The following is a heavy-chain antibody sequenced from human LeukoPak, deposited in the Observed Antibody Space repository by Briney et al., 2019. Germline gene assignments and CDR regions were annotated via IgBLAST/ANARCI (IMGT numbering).Heavy chain of an antibody. CDR3: AKPRPSYSSSWYDH. V-gene: IGHV3-53*01. Sequence: GGSLRLSCAASGFTVSNKYMSWVRQAPGKGLECVSVIYDGGNTYYADSVKGRFTISRDNSKNTLCLQMNSLRAEDTAVYYRAKPRPSYSSSWYDHWGQGTLVTVSS. CDR2: IYDGGNT. D-gene: IGHD6-13*01. CDR1: GFTVSNKY. J-gene: IGHJ5*02.